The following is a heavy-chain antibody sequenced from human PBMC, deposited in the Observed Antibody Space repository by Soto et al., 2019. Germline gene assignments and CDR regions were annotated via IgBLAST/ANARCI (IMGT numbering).Heavy chain of an antibody. V-gene: IGHV3-74*01. J-gene: IGHJ4*02. CDR2: VNNDGSST. CDR1: GFTYSSYW. CDR3: ERDGKTIDY. Sequence: EVQLVESGGGLVQPGGSLRVSCAASGFTYSSYWMNWVRQAPGKGLVWVSRVNNDGSSTSYADSVKGRFTISRDNAKNTLFLQMDSLRAEDTAVYYCERDGKTIDYWGQGTLVTVSS.